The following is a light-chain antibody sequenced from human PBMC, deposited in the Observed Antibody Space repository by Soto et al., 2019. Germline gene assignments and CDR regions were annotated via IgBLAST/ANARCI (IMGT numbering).Light chain of an antibody. J-gene: IGKJ4*01. Sequence: DIVMTQSPDSLAVSLGERATINCKSSKSILYSSNNKNFLAWYQQRPGQSPKLLIYWSSTRESGVPERFSGSGSGTDFTLTIRSLQAEDVAVYYCQQYYSTPLTFGGGTKVEIK. CDR2: WSS. V-gene: IGKV4-1*01. CDR1: KSILYSSNNKNF. CDR3: QQYYSTPLT.